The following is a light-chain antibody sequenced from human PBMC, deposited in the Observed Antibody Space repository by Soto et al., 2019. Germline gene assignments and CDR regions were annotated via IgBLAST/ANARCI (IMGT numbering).Light chain of an antibody. J-gene: IGKJ3*01. CDR3: QKYDSAPFT. Sequence: DIQMTQSPSSLSASVGDRVTITCRASQAISNYVAWYQQKPGKVPKLLIYAASTLQSGVPSRFSGSGSGTDFTLNISSLQTEDVGTYYCQKYDSAPFTFGPGNKVDFK. CDR2: AAS. V-gene: IGKV1-27*01. CDR1: QAISNY.